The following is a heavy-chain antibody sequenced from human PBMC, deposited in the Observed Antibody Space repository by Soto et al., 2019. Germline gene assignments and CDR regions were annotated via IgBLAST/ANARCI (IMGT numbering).Heavy chain of an antibody. CDR1: GVTFSSYW. V-gene: IGHV3-7*01. J-gene: IGHJ3*02. Sequence: PGGSLRLSCAASGVTFSSYWMSWVRQAPGKGLEWVANIKQDGSEKYYVDSVKGRFTISRDKAKNSLYLQMSTLRAEDTAVYYCARHSTHISSTPNAFDIWGQGTMVTVSS. CDR2: IKQDGSEK. D-gene: IGHD6-13*01. CDR3: ARHSTHISSTPNAFDI.